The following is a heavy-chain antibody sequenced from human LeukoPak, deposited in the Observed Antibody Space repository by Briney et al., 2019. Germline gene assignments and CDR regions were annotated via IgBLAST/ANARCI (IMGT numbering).Heavy chain of an antibody. Sequence: SETLSLTCAVYGGSFSGYYWSWIRQPPGKGLEWIGEINHSGSTNYNPSLKSRVTISVDTSKNQFSLKLSSVTAADTAVYYCARVPAAGIRWYFDYWGQGTLVTVSS. CDR3: ARVPAAGIRWYFDY. CDR2: INHSGST. V-gene: IGHV4-34*01. J-gene: IGHJ4*02. CDR1: GGSFSGYY. D-gene: IGHD6-13*01.